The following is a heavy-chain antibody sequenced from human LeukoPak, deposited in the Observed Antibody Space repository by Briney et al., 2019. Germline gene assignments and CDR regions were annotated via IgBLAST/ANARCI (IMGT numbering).Heavy chain of an antibody. J-gene: IGHJ3*02. CDR2: IRSKVYGGTT. CDR3: TRRYNYDSSGYYYVRDAFDI. V-gene: IGHV3-49*04. CDR1: GFTFGDYV. D-gene: IGHD3-22*01. Sequence: PGGSLRLSCTASGFTFGDYVMSWVRQAPGKGLEWVGFIRSKVYGGTTKNAASVKGRFTIPRDGSRSIAYLQMNSLKTEDTAVYYCTRRYNYDSSGYYYVRDAFDIWGQGTMVTVSS.